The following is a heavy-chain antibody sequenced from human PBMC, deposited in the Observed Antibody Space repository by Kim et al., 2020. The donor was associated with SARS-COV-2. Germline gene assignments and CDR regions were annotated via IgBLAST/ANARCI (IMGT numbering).Heavy chain of an antibody. Sequence: SETLSLTCTVSGGSISSSSYYWGWIRQPPGKGLEWIGSIYYSGSTYYNPSLKSRVTISVDTSKNQFSLKLSSVTAADTAVYYCARHSWKYSFTMVRGPLGMDVWGQGTTVTVSS. CDR1: GGSISSSSYY. J-gene: IGHJ6*02. V-gene: IGHV4-39*01. D-gene: IGHD3-10*01. CDR2: IYYSGST. CDR3: ARHSWKYSFTMVRGPLGMDV.